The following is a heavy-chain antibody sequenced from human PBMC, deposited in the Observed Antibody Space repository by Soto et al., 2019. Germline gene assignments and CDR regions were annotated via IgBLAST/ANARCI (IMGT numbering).Heavy chain of an antibody. J-gene: IGHJ4*02. CDR2: IIPIFGTA. Sequence: QVQLVQSGAEVKKPGSSVKVSCKASGGTFSSYSINWMRQAPGQGLEWMGEIIPIFGTANYAQKFQGRVTITADESTRTAYMELSSLRSEDTAVYYCARDGGRHSGGIDYWGQGTRVTVSS. V-gene: IGHV1-69*01. D-gene: IGHD1-26*01. CDR1: GGTFSSYS. CDR3: ARDGGRHSGGIDY.